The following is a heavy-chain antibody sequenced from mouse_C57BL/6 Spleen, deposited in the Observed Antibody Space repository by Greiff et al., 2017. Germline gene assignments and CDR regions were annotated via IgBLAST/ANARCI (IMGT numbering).Heavy chain of an antibody. CDR1: GFTFSSYA. V-gene: IGHV5-4*01. J-gene: IGHJ4*01. Sequence: EVMLVESGGGLVKPGGSLKLSCAASGFTFSSYAMSWVRQTPEKRLEWVATISDGGSYTYYPANVKGRFTISRDNAKNNLYLQMSHLKSEDTAMYYCARDFDYDKGDYWGQGTSVTVSS. CDR2: ISDGGSYT. D-gene: IGHD2-4*01. CDR3: ARDFDYDKGDY.